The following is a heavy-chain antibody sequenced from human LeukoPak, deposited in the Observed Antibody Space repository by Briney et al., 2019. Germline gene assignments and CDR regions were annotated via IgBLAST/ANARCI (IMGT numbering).Heavy chain of an antibody. CDR2: LYTSGST. D-gene: IGHD6-13*01. V-gene: IGHV4-4*07. Sequence: PSETLSLTCTVSGGSISTYYWTWIRQPAGKGLEWIGRLYTSGSTNYNPSLKSRVTMSVDTSKNQFSLKLSSVTAADTAVYYCARIPGIVAAGTSPNSFDMWGQGTMVTVSS. J-gene: IGHJ3*02. CDR1: GGSISTYY. CDR3: ARIPGIVAAGTSPNSFDM.